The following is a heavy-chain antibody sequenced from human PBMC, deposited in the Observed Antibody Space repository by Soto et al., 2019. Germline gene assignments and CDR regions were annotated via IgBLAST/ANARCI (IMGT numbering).Heavy chain of an antibody. D-gene: IGHD6-19*01. CDR2: ISYDGSNK. CDR1: GFTFSSYA. Sequence: QVQLVESGGGVVQPGRSLRLSCAASGFTFSSYAMHWVRQAPGKGLEWVAVISYDGSNKYYADSVKGRFTISRDNSKNTLYLQMNSLRAEDTAVYYCARDRSSPLSYFDYWGQGNLVTVSS. V-gene: IGHV3-30-3*01. CDR3: ARDRSSPLSYFDY. J-gene: IGHJ4*02.